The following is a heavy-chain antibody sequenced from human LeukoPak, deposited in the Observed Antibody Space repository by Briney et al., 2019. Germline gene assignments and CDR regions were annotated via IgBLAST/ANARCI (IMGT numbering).Heavy chain of an antibody. J-gene: IGHJ6*02. Sequence: SVKVSCKASGGTFSSYAISWVRQAPGQGLEWMGRIIPILGIANYAQKFQGRVTITADKSTSTAYMELSSLRSEDTAVYYCARVQHDYDLDYYYHGMDVWGQGTTVTVSS. CDR3: ARVQHDYDLDYYYHGMDV. CDR1: GGTFSSYA. V-gene: IGHV1-69*04. CDR2: IIPILGIA. D-gene: IGHD3-3*01.